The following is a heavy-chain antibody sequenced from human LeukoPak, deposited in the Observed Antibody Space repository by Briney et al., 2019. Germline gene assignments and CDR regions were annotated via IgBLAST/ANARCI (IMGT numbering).Heavy chain of an antibody. V-gene: IGHV4-34*01. Sequence: KASETLSLTCAVYGGSFSGYYWSWIRQPPGKGLEWIGEINHSGSTNYNPSLKSRVTISVDTSKNQFSLKLSSVTAADTAVYYCARGQYSGSYTGYFQQWGQGTLVTVSS. J-gene: IGHJ1*01. D-gene: IGHD1-26*01. CDR1: GGSFSGYY. CDR2: INHSGST. CDR3: ARGQYSGSYTGYFQQ.